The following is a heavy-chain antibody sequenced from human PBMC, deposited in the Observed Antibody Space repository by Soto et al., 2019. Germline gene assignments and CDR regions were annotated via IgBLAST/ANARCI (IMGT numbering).Heavy chain of an antibody. J-gene: IGHJ4*02. CDR1: GGTFSSFG. CDR3: ARDRSMDGYYSRSVEY. Sequence: QVQLVQSGAEVKKPGSSVKVSCKASGGTFSSFGFNWVRQDPGQGLEWMGGIIPLFGTANYAEKFQGRVTISADEGTSTASMELIGLRSEDTAIYYCARDRSMDGYYSRSVEYGGQGTLVTVS. CDR2: IIPLFGTA. V-gene: IGHV1-69*01. D-gene: IGHD5-12*01.